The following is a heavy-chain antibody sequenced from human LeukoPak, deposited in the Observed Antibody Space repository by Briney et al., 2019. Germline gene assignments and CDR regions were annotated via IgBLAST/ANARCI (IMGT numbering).Heavy chain of an antibody. D-gene: IGHD2-15*01. CDR2: IIPIFGTA. CDR1: GGTFSSYA. Sequence: ASVKVSCKASGGTFSSYAISWVRQAPGQGLEWIGGIIPIFGTANYAQKFQGRVTITADQSTSTAYMELSSLRSEDTAVYYCARDAEIGYCRGGSCSTGWFDPWGQGTLVTVSS. J-gene: IGHJ5*02. V-gene: IGHV1-69*13. CDR3: ARDAEIGYCRGGSCSTGWFDP.